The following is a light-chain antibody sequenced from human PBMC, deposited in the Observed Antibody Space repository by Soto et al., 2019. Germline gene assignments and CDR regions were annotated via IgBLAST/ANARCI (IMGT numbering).Light chain of an antibody. J-gene: IGLJ2*01. CDR1: SSNIGSNT. CDR2: SNN. CDR3: AAWDDSLNGVV. V-gene: IGLV1-44*01. Sequence: QSVLTQPPSASGTPGQRVTISCSGSSSNIGSNTVNWYQQLPGTAPKLLIHSNNQWPSGVPDRFSGSKSGTSASLDISGLQSEDEADYDCAAWDDSLNGVVFGGGTKLTVL.